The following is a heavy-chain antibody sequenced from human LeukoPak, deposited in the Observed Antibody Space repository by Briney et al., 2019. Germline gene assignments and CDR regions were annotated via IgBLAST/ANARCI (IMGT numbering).Heavy chain of an antibody. J-gene: IGHJ4*02. CDR3: ARHSSSWEFDQ. CDR1: GFTFRNFW. D-gene: IGHD6-13*01. CDR2: IRQDGSEK. V-gene: IGHV3-7*04. Sequence: GGSLRLSCAASGFTFRNFWMSWVRQAPGKGLEWVANIRQDGSEKYYVDSAEGQFTISRDNAKNSLYLQMNILRAEDTAAYYCARHSSSWEFDQWGQGTLVIVSS.